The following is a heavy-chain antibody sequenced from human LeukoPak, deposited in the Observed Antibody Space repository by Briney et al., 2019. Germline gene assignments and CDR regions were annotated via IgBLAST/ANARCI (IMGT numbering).Heavy chain of an antibody. Sequence: SETLSLTCTASGGSISSYYWSWIRQPAGKGLEWIGRIYTSGSTNYNPSLKSRVTMSVDTSKNQFSLKLSSVTAADTAVYYCAREQVRYYYDSSGYIDYWGQGTLVTVSS. CDR1: GGSISSYY. V-gene: IGHV4-4*07. D-gene: IGHD3-22*01. CDR2: IYTSGST. CDR3: AREQVRYYYDSSGYIDY. J-gene: IGHJ4*02.